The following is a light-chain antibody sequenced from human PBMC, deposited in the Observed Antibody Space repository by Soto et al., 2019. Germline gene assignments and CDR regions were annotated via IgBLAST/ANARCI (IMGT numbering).Light chain of an antibody. CDR2: GAS. CDR1: QTVSDNY. CDR3: QQYGGSPRVS. V-gene: IGKV3-20*01. Sequence: EIVLTQSPGALSLSPGERATLSCRASQTVSDNYLAWYQQKPGQAPRLLIYGASTRATGIPDRFSGSGSGTDFPLTISRLEPEDSAVYYCQQYGGSPRVSFGGGTKVEIK. J-gene: IGKJ4*01.